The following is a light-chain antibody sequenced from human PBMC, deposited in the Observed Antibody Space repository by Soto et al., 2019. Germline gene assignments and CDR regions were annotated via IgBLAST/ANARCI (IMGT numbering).Light chain of an antibody. Sequence: DIQMTQSPSTLSASVGDRVTITCRASQTISSWLAWYQQKPGKVPKLLIYKASSLESGVPSRFSGSGSGTEFTLTISSVQPDDFATYYCLQDYNYPWTFGQGTKVDIK. CDR2: KAS. J-gene: IGKJ1*01. CDR1: QTISSW. CDR3: LQDYNYPWT. V-gene: IGKV1-5*03.